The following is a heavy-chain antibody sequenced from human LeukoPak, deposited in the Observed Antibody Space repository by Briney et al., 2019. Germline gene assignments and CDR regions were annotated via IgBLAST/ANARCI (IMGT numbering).Heavy chain of an antibody. CDR2: IWYDGSNK. V-gene: IGHV3-33*06. Sequence: GRSLRLSCAASGFTFSSYGMHWVRQAPGKGLEWVAVIWYDGSNKYYGDSVKGRFTISRDNSKNTLYLQMNSLRVEDTAVYYCAKSLYGGCDYWGQGTVVTVSS. CDR3: AKSLYGGCDY. CDR1: GFTFSSYG. J-gene: IGHJ4*02. D-gene: IGHD3-16*02.